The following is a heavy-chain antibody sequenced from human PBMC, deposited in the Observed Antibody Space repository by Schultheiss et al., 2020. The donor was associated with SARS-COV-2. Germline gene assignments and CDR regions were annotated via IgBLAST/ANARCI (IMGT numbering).Heavy chain of an antibody. V-gene: IGHV1-46*01. CDR2: IIPIFGRA. CDR3: ARGGYCGGDCRYNYYYGMDV. D-gene: IGHD2-21*01. CDR1: GYTFTGYY. Sequence: ASVKVSCKASGYTFTGYYMQWVRQAPGQGLEWMGGIIPIFGRATYAQKFQGRVTMTRNTSISTAYMELSSLRSEDTAVYYCARGGYCGGDCRYNYYYGMDVWGQGTTVTVSS. J-gene: IGHJ6*02.